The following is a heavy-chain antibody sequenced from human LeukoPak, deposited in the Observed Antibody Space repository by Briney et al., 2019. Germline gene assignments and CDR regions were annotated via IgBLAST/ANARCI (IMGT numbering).Heavy chain of an antibody. V-gene: IGHV3-NL1*01. Sequence: PGGSLRLSCAASGFTFSSYGMHWVRQAPGKGLEWVSVIYSGGSTYYADSVKGRFTISRDNSKNTLYLQMNSLRAEDTAVYYCARGSAYYYDSSGYSVDYWGQGTLVTVSS. CDR3: ARGSAYYYDSSGYSVDY. CDR2: IYSGGST. CDR1: GFTFSSYG. D-gene: IGHD3-22*01. J-gene: IGHJ4*02.